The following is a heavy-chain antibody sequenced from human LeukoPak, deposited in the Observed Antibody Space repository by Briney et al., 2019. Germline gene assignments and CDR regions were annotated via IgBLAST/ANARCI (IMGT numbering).Heavy chain of an antibody. J-gene: IGHJ3*02. CDR3: ARGEAYCGGDCYSSYYDSSGAFDI. CDR1: GGTFSSYA. Sequence: SVKVSCKASGGTFSSYAISWVRQAPGQGLEWMGRIIPILGIANYAQKFQGRVTVTADKSTSTAYMELSSLRSEDTAVYYCARGEAYCGGDCYSSYYDSSGAFDIWGQGTMVTVSS. V-gene: IGHV1-69*04. D-gene: IGHD2-21*02. CDR2: IIPILGIA.